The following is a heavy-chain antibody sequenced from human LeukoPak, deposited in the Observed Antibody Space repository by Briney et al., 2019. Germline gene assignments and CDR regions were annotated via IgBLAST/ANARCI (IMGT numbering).Heavy chain of an antibody. CDR2: ISAYNKR. J-gene: IGHJ5*02. CDR3: ARVSAPPDYGDYVSENWFDP. CDR1: GYTFTSYI. Sequence: GASVKVSCKASGYTFTSYIINWVRQAAGQGLEWMGWISAYNKRNYAQKFQGRVTMTTDTSTSTAYMELRNLRSDDTAVYYCARVSAPPDYGDYVSENWFDPWGQGTLVTVSS. V-gene: IGHV1-18*01. D-gene: IGHD4-17*01.